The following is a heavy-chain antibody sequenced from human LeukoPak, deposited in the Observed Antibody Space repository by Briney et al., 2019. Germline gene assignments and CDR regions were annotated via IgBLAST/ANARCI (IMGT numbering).Heavy chain of an antibody. Sequence: SQTLSLTCTVSGGSISSGGYYWSWIRQPPGMGLEWIGYISYSGSTNYNPSFKSRVTFSIDTSKNQFSLWLDSVTAADTAVYYCASAPHVNYFDFWGQGALVTVSA. V-gene: IGHV4-61*08. CDR1: GGSISSGGYY. J-gene: IGHJ4*02. CDR2: ISYSGST. D-gene: IGHD2/OR15-2a*01. CDR3: ASAPHVNYFDF.